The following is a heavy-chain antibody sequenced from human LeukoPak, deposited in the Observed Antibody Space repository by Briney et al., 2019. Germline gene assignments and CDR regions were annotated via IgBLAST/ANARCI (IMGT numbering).Heavy chain of an antibody. CDR1: GFTFSSYS. CDR3: TRDPRHFDS. V-gene: IGHV3-21*01. J-gene: IGHJ5*01. Sequence: PGGSLRLSCAASGFTFSSYSMNWVRQAPGKGLEWVSSISSSSSYIYYADSVKGRFTISRDNAKNSLYLQMSSLRVADTAVYYCTRDPRHFDSCGQGTLVTVSS. D-gene: IGHD6-6*01. CDR2: ISSSSSYI.